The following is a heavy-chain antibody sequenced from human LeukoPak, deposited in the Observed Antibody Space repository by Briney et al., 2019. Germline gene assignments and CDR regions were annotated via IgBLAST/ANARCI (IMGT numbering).Heavy chain of an antibody. CDR3: AREGLLWFGEPTLMFDY. V-gene: IGHV3-7*01. CDR2: IKQDGSEK. Sequence: GGSLRLSCAASGFTFSSYWMSWVRQAPGKGLEGVANIKQDGSEKYYVDSVKGRFTISRDNARNSLYLQMNSLRAEDTAVYYCAREGLLWFGEPTLMFDYWGQGTLVTVSS. J-gene: IGHJ4*02. CDR1: GFTFSSYW. D-gene: IGHD3-10*01.